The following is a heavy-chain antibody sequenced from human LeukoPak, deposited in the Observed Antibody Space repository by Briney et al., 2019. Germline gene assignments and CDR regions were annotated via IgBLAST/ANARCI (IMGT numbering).Heavy chain of an antibody. Sequence: PGDSLRLSCAASGFTFTKYWMTWVRQAPGKGLEWVGNIKQDGSDKNYMDSVKGRFTISRDNTKNSVYLQMSSLRAEDTAVYYCARAYCSGGSCYRKEHPFDYWGQGTLVTVSS. D-gene: IGHD2-15*01. CDR2: IKQDGSDK. CDR3: ARAYCSGGSCYRKEHPFDY. CDR1: GFTFTKYW. V-gene: IGHV3-7*04. J-gene: IGHJ4*02.